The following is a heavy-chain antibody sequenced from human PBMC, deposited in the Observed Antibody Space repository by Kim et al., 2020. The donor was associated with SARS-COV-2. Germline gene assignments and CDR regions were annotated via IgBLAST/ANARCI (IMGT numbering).Heavy chain of an antibody. D-gene: IGHD3-10*01. CDR1: GYTFTNFD. Sequence: ASVKVSCKASGYTFTNFDINWVRQATGQGPEWMGWMDPKSGRRGSAQKFQGRLTLTRNTAMRTAYMELPGLTAEDTAVYYCARVGSGILGPWGQGTLVTV. CDR2: MDPKSGRR. V-gene: IGHV1-8*01. J-gene: IGHJ5*02. CDR3: ARVGSGILGP.